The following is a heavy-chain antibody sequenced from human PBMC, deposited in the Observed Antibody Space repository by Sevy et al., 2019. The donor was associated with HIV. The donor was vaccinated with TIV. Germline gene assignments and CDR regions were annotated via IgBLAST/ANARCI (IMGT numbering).Heavy chain of an antibody. Sequence: ASVKVSCKASGYTFTSYGISWVRQAPGQGLEWMGGISAYNGNTNYAQKLQGRVTMTTDTSTSTAYMELRSLRSDDTAVYYGASTPYYYYGMDVWGQGTTVTVSS. J-gene: IGHJ6*02. CDR2: ISAYNGNT. V-gene: IGHV1-18*04. CDR3: ASTPYYYYGMDV. CDR1: GYTFTSYG.